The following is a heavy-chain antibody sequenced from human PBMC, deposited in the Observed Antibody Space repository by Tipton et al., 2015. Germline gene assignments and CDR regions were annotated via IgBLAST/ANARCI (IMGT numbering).Heavy chain of an antibody. CDR3: ARGRRIIRYFDE. Sequence: TLSLTCTVSGGSVNSANYYWSWIRQPPGKGLEWIGYISYSGSTHYNPSLKSRVAISVDTSSNQFSLSLTSVTAADTAVYYCARGRRIIRYFDEWGQGSLVTVSS. J-gene: IGHJ4*02. CDR2: ISYSGST. D-gene: IGHD3-9*01. V-gene: IGHV4-61*01. CDR1: GGSVNSANYY.